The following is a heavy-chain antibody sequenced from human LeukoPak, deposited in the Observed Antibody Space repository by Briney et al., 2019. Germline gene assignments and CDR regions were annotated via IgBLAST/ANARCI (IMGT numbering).Heavy chain of an antibody. J-gene: IGHJ5*02. D-gene: IGHD1-26*01. V-gene: IGHV3-23*01. CDR1: GFTFSSYA. CDR2: ISGSGGST. CDR3: AKGGMAWELHPDWFDP. Sequence: GGSLRLSCAASGFTFSSYAMSWVRQAPGKGLEWVSAISGSGGSTYYADSVKGRFTISRDNSKNTLYLQMNSLRAEDTAVYYCAKGGMAWELHPDWFDPWGQGTLVTVSS.